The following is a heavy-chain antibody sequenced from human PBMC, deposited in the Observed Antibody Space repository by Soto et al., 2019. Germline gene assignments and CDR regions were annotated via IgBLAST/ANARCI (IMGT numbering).Heavy chain of an antibody. J-gene: IGHJ4*02. V-gene: IGHV3-15*07. CDR2: IKSKTDGGTT. Sequence: GGSLRLSCAASGFTFSNAWMNWVRQAPGKGLEWVGRIKSKTDGGTTDYAAPVKGRFTISRDDSKNTLYLQMNSLKTEDTAGYYCTTLGSIGRRQLWLRGTDYWGQGTLVTVSS. D-gene: IGHD5-18*01. CDR3: TTLGSIGRRQLWLRGTDY. CDR1: GFTFSNAW.